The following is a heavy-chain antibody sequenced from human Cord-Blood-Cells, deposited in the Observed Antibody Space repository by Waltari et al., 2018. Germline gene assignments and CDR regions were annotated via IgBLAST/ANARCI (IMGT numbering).Heavy chain of an antibody. CDR2: MNPNSGNT. D-gene: IGHD6-6*01. CDR1: GYNFTSYA. V-gene: IGHV1-8*03. CDR3: ARSYSSSSGNWFDP. J-gene: IGHJ5*02. Sequence: QVQLVQSGAEVKKPGAAVKVSCKDSGYNFTSYAINWVPQPTGQGLEWMGWMNPNSGNTGYAQKFQGRVTITRNTSISTAYMELSSLRSEDTAVYYCARSYSSSSGNWFDPWGQGTLVTVSS.